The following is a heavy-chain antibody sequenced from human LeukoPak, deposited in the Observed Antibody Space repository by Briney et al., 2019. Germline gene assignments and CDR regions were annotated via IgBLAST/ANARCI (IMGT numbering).Heavy chain of an antibody. CDR1: GFTVSSNY. CDR3: ARNLSYSAYYFVY. CDR2: IYSGGST. Sequence: GGSLRLSCAASGFTVSSNYMSWVRQAPGKGLEWVSVIYSGGSTYYADSVKGRFTISRDNSKNTLYLQMNSLRAEDTAVYYCARNLSYSAYYFVYWGQGTLVTVSS. J-gene: IGHJ4*02. D-gene: IGHD3-10*01. V-gene: IGHV3-66*01.